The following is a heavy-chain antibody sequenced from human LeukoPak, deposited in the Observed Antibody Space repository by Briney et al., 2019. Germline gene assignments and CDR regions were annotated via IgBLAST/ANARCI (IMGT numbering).Heavy chain of an antibody. D-gene: IGHD3-22*01. Sequence: ASVKVSCKASGYTFTSYYIHWVRLAPGQGLEWMGWINPNSGGTNFAQKFQGRVSMTRDTSISTAYMELSRLRSDDTAVYYCARDLGSGYYRYFDYWGQGTLVTVSS. CDR3: ARDLGSGYYRYFDY. CDR1: GYTFTSYY. V-gene: IGHV1-2*02. CDR2: INPNSGGT. J-gene: IGHJ4*02.